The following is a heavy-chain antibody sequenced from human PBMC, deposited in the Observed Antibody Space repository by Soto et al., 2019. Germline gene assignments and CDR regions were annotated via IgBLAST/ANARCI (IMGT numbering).Heavy chain of an antibody. D-gene: IGHD3-22*01. V-gene: IGHV4-59*01. CDR3: ARVVYDSSGYGFVYY. Sequence: SETLSLTCTVSGGSISSYYWTWIRQYPGKGLGWVGNISYSRSTYYNPCLKRRVSITTDTPKSQFSLKLSAVSAADTAVYYCARVVYDSSGYGFVYYGGQGTRVTVSS. J-gene: IGHJ4*02. CDR1: GGSISSYY. CDR2: ISYSRST.